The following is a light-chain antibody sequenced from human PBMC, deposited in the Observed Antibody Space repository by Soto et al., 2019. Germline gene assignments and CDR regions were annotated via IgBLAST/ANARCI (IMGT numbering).Light chain of an antibody. Sequence: EIVLSQSPGTLSMSPGERAVLSCRASQSVTSNYLAWYQQKPGQAPSLIMYGTSIKATGISDRFIGSGSGTDFTLTISRLGPEDFAMYYCQQDGSLPVTFGGGTRVEIK. CDR1: QSVTSNY. J-gene: IGKJ4*01. CDR2: GTS. CDR3: QQDGSLPVT. V-gene: IGKV3-20*01.